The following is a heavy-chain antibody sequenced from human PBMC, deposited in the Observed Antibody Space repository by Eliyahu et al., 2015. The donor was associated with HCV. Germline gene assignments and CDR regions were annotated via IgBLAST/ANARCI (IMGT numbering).Heavy chain of an antibody. D-gene: IGHD1-26*01. Sequence: QVQLHQWGTGLLKPSETLSLTCDVNGGSFRGYHWNWIRQSPLKGLXWIGDISSSGTTNFNPALESRVTMSVDRSKLQFFLNXTSLTAADSAVYYCARAASGSHSWFDPWGQGILVTVSS. CDR3: ARAASGSHSWFDP. J-gene: IGHJ5*02. V-gene: IGHV4-34*01. CDR2: ISSSGTT. CDR1: GGSFRGYH.